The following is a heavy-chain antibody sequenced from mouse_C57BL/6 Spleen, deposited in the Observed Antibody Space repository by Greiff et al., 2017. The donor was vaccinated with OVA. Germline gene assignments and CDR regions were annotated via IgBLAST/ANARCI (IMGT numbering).Heavy chain of an antibody. CDR2: IYPGDGDT. CDR3: ARDYGSRYGFAY. J-gene: IGHJ3*01. Sequence: QVQLQQSGPELVKPGASVKISCKASGYAFSSSWMNWVKQRPGKGLEWIGRIYPGDGDTNYNGKFKGKATLTADKSSSTAYLQLSSLTSEDSAVYFWARDYGSRYGFAYWGQGTLGTVSA. D-gene: IGHD1-1*01. CDR1: GYAFSSSW. V-gene: IGHV1-82*01.